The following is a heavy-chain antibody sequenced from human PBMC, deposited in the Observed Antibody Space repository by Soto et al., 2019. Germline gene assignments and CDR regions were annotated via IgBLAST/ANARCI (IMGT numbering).Heavy chain of an antibody. Sequence: QVQLVESGGGVVQPGRSLRLSCAASGFTFSSYAMHWVGQAPGKGLEWVAVISYDGSNKYYADSVKGRFTISRDNSKNTLYLQMNSLRAEDTAVYYCARGGSSGWYWFDYWGQGTLVTVSS. CDR3: ARGGSSGWYWFDY. CDR1: GFTFSSYA. J-gene: IGHJ4*02. CDR2: ISYDGSNK. V-gene: IGHV3-30-3*01. D-gene: IGHD6-19*01.